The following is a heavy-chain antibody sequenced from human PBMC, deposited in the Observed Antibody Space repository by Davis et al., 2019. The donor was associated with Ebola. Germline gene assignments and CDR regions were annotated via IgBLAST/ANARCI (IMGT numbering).Heavy chain of an antibody. V-gene: IGHV3-48*02. J-gene: IGHJ5*02. D-gene: IGHD6-19*01. CDR1: GFTFSSYS. Sequence: PGGSLRLSCAASGFTFSSYSMNWVRQAPGKGLEWVSYISSSSSTIYYADSVKGRFTISRDNAKNSLYLQMNSLRDEDTAVYYCAREPAVADRNWFDPWGQGTLVTVSS. CDR3: AREPAVADRNWFDP. CDR2: ISSSSSTI.